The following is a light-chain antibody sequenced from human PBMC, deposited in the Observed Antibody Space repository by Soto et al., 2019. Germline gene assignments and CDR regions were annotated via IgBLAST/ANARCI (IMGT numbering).Light chain of an antibody. Sequence: QSALTQPASVSGSPGQSITISCAGTSGDIGRYNYVSWYQQHPGKAPKVLIYNVSKRPSGVSNRFSGSKAANTASLTSSVLHAEDEAYYYGNSYTGSTTGVFGGGTKLTVL. CDR1: SGDIGRYNY. J-gene: IGLJ3*02. V-gene: IGLV2-14*03. CDR3: NSYTGSTTGV. CDR2: NVS.